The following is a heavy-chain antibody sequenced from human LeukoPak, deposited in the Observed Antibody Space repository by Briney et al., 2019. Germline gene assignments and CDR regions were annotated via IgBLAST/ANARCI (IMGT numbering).Heavy chain of an antibody. CDR2: ISTTSSYT. J-gene: IGHJ4*02. CDR3: ARDGATDY. V-gene: IGHV3-11*05. D-gene: IGHD3-16*01. Sequence: GGSLRLSCAASGFTFSDYYMSWIRQAPGKGLEWVSYISTTSSYTDYADSVRGRFTISRDNAKNLLYLQMNSLRPEDTAVYYCARDGATDYWGQGTLVTVSS. CDR1: GFTFSDYY.